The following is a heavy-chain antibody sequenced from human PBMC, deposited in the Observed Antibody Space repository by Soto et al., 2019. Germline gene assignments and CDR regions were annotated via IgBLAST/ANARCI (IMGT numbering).Heavy chain of an antibody. V-gene: IGHV3-33*01. Sequence: GGSLRLSCAASGFTFSSYGMHWVRQAPGKGLEWVAVIWYDGSNKYYADSVKGRFTISRDNSKNTLYLQMNSLRAEDTAVYYCARDRDYGGNDAFDIWGQGTIVTVSS. D-gene: IGHD4-17*01. CDR1: GFTFSSYG. CDR2: IWYDGSNK. CDR3: ARDRDYGGNDAFDI. J-gene: IGHJ3*02.